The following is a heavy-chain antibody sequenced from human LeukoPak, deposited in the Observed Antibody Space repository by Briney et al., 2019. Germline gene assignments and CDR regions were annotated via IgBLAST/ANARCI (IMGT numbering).Heavy chain of an antibody. CDR2: IYPGDSDS. V-gene: IGHV5-51*01. CDR1: GYRFTDYW. D-gene: IGHD3-22*01. Sequence: GESLKISCKGSGYRFTDYWIAWVRQMPGKGLEWMGIIYPGDSDSRYSPSFQGQVTFSADKPISTAYLQWSSLEASDTAIYYCARLDDTSGYYSYFDYWGQGTLVTVSS. J-gene: IGHJ4*02. CDR3: ARLDDTSGYYSYFDY.